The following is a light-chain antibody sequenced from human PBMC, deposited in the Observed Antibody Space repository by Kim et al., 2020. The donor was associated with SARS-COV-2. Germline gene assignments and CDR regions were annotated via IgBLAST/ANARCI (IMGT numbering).Light chain of an antibody. J-gene: IGKJ2*01. V-gene: IGKV1-33*01. CDR2: DVS. CDR1: QDISHS. CDR3: QQYRNLPYT. Sequence: DVQMTQSPSSLSASVGARVTITCRASQDISHSLNWYQHKPGKVPNLLIYDVSNLRTGAPSRFRGSGSGSDFTFPISGLQPEDTATYFCQQYRNLPYTFGQGTKLEI.